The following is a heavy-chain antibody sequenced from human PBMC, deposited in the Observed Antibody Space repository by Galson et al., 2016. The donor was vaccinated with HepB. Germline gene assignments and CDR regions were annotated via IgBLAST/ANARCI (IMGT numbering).Heavy chain of an antibody. J-gene: IGHJ4*02. V-gene: IGHV1-69*13. D-gene: IGHD3-10*01. CDR2: IIPMFGTA. CDR3: ARDPRAIDYFDS. CDR1: GGTFTSYV. Sequence: SVKVSCKASGGTFTSYVFSWVRQAPGQGLEWMGGIIPMFGTANDAQKFQGRVTITADESTSTAYMELTSLRSEDTAVYFCARDPRAIDYFDSWGQGTLITVSS.